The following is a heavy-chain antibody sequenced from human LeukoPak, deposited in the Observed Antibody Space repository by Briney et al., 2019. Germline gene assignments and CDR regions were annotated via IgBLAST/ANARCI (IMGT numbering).Heavy chain of an antibody. V-gene: IGHV3-21*01. J-gene: IGHJ6*02. CDR1: GFTFSSYS. CDR2: ISSSSSYI. CDR3: ARVGGGSYDYGMDV. D-gene: IGHD3-16*01. Sequence: GGSLRLSCAASGFTFSSYSMNWVRQAPGRGLEWVSSISSSSSYIYYADSVKGRFTISRDNAKNSLYLQMNSPRADDTAVYYWARVGGGSYDYGMDVWGQGTTVTVSS.